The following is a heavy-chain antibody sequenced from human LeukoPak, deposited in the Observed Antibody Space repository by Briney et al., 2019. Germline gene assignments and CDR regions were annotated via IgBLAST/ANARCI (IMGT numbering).Heavy chain of an antibody. CDR2: ISSSGNYL. CDR3: ARPETEGEISGAWGY. D-gene: IGHD3-16*01. J-gene: IGHJ4*02. CDR1: GFSFRTYS. Sequence: GGSLRLSCAASGFSFRTYSFTWVRQAPGKGLEWVASISSSGNYLYYADSFKGRFTISRDTAKNSLYLQMNILRVEDTAVYYCARPETEGEISGAWGYWGQGTLVTVSS. V-gene: IGHV3-21*01.